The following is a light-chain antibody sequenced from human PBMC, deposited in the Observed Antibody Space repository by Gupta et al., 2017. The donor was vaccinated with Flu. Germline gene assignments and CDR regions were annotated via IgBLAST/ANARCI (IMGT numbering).Light chain of an antibody. CDR3: LQSDSTPPT. Sequence: DIQMTQSPSSLSASVGDRVTITCRASQSISSYLNWYQQKPGKAPKLLIYAASSVQSGVPSRFSGSGSGTDFTLTISRLRPEDFATYSCLQSDSTPPTFGQGTKVEIK. CDR1: QSISSY. J-gene: IGKJ1*01. V-gene: IGKV1-39*01. CDR2: AAS.